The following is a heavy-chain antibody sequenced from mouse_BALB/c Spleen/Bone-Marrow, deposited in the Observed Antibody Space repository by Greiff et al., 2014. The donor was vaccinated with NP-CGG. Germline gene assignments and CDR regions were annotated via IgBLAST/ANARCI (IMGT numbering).Heavy chain of an antibody. CDR3: ARNWDWVFDY. CDR2: IYPGNNDA. Sequence: EVKLEESGTVLARPGASLRMSCKASGYTFTNYWINWIKQRPGQGLEWIGAIYPGNNDAKYTQKFKAKAKLTAVTSTNTADMELSSLTNEDSAVYYCARNWDWVFDYWGQGTLVTVSA. V-gene: IGHV1-5*01. J-gene: IGHJ3*01. CDR1: GYTFTNYW. D-gene: IGHD4-1*01.